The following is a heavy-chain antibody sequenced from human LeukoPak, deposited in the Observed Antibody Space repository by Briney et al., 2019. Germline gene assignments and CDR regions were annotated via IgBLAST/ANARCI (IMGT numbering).Heavy chain of an antibody. CDR2: VSGSGGST. Sequence: GGSLRLSCTASGFTFGDYAMSWVRQAPGKGLEWVSGVSGSGGSTYYADSVRGRFTISRDNSKNTLYLQMNSLRGEDTAVYYCARGSWSGYYYFDYWGQGTLVTVSS. CDR3: ARGSWSGYYYFDY. J-gene: IGHJ4*02. V-gene: IGHV3-23*01. D-gene: IGHD3-3*01. CDR1: GFTFGDYA.